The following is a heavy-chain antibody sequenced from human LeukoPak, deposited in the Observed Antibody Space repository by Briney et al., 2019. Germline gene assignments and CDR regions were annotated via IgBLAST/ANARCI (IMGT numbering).Heavy chain of an antibody. CDR2: IYSGGST. D-gene: IGHD3-22*01. CDR1: GFTVSSNY. V-gene: IGHV3-66*01. CDR3: AKDFYDSSGYYLDY. Sequence: GGSLRLSCAASGFTVSSNYMSWVRQAPGKGLEWVSVIYSGGSTYYADSVKGRFTISRDNSKNTLYLQMNSLRAEDTAVYYCAKDFYDSSGYYLDYLGQGTLVTVSS. J-gene: IGHJ4*02.